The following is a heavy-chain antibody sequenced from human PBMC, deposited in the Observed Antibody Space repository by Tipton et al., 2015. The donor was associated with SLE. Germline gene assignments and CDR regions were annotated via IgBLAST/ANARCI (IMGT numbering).Heavy chain of an antibody. D-gene: IGHD3-3*01. CDR1: GGSLKNHY. J-gene: IGHJ4*02. CDR3: ARLSMDYDFWSGYCLFDY. Sequence: TLSLTCIVPGGSLKNHYWSRIRQAPGMGLEWIGYIYYSGGTNYNPSLKSRVTMSVDTSKNQFSLKLSSVTAADTAVYYCARLSMDYDFWSGYCLFDYWGQGTLVTVSS. V-gene: IGHV4-59*11. CDR2: IYYSGGT.